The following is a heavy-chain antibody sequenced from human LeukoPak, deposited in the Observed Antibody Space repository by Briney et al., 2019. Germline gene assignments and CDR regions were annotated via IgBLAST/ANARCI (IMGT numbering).Heavy chain of an antibody. J-gene: IGHJ4*02. Sequence: PGGSLRLSCVASVFTFRTYWMNWVRQAPGKGLEWTSYISSSSSTIYYADSAKGRFTISRDNAKNSLYLQMNSLRAEDTAVYYCARGSMATMAYWGQGTLVTVSS. CDR2: ISSSSSTI. CDR1: VFTFRTYW. V-gene: IGHV3-48*01. CDR3: ARGSMATMAY. D-gene: IGHD5-24*01.